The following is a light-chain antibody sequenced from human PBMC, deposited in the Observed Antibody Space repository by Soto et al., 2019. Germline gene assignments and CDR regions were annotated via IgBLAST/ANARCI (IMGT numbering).Light chain of an antibody. Sequence: DIQMTQSPSSLSASVGDRVTITCRASQGISNSLAWYQQKPGKVPKLLIYSASTLQSGVPSRFRCSGSGTDFTLTISSLQPQDVATYYCQQYNNAPPFTFGPGTKVEIK. V-gene: IGKV1-27*01. J-gene: IGKJ3*01. CDR1: QGISNS. CDR2: SAS. CDR3: QQYNNAPPFT.